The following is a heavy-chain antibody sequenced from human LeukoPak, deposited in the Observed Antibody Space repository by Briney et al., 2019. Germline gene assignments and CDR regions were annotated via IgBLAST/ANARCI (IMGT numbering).Heavy chain of an antibody. CDR2: ISCSGGSI. D-gene: IGHD6-19*01. CDR3: AKDLISVAGTLGY. Sequence: GGSLRLSCAASGFTFSIYAMIWVRQAPGKGLEWVSAISCSGGSIDYADSVKGRFTISRDNSKNTLYLQMNSLRAEDTAVYYCAKDLISVAGTLGYWGPGTLVTVSS. V-gene: IGHV3-23*01. CDR1: GFTFSIYA. J-gene: IGHJ4*01.